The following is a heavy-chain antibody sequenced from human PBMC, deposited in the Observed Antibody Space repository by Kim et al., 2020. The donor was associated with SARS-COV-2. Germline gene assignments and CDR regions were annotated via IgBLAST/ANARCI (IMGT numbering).Heavy chain of an antibody. Sequence: SVKLRFTISRANAKNSVYLQMNSLSADDTAVYYFARGFRGPSKENYWGQGTLVTVSS. CDR3: ARGFRGPSKENY. V-gene: IGHV3-11*04. J-gene: IGHJ4*02. D-gene: IGHD3-16*01.